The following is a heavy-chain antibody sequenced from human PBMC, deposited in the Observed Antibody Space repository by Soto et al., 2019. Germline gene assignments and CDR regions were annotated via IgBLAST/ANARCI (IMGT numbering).Heavy chain of an antibody. CDR1: GFTVSNYY. CDR3: ASMVTTGVSYYYYGMDV. CDR2: IFSGGST. D-gene: IGHD4-17*01. V-gene: IGHV3-53*01. J-gene: IGHJ6*02. Sequence: GGSLRLSCAASGFTVSNYYMSWVRQAPGKGLEWVSVIFSGGSTYYADSVKGRFTISRDNSKNTLYLQMNSLRAEDTAVYYCASMVTTGVSYYYYGMDVWGQGTTVTVSS.